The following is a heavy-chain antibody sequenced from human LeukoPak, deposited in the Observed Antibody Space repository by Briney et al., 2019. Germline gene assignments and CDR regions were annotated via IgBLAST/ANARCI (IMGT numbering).Heavy chain of an antibody. CDR1: GCTFTSYA. D-gene: IGHD2-15*01. J-gene: IGHJ4*02. Sequence: ASVKVSCKASGCTFTSYAMHWVRQAPGQRLEWMGWINAGSGNTKYSQKFQGRVTITRDTSASTAYMELSSLRSEDTAVYYCARDLGYGKGEDYWGQGTLVTVSS. CDR2: INAGSGNT. CDR3: ARDLGYGKGEDY. V-gene: IGHV1-3*01.